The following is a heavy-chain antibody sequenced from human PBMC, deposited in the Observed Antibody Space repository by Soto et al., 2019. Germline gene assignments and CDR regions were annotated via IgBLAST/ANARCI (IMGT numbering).Heavy chain of an antibody. CDR3: AKGRYDFWSPYYFDS. CDR1: GLDFDDFA. D-gene: IGHD3-3*01. Sequence: EVQLVESGGRLVQPGRSLRLSCVGTGLDFDDFAMHWVRQAPGKGLEWVSGITWNSRVLAYADSVKGRFTISRDNARNSLYLQMDSLRDEDTALYYCAKGRYDFWSPYYFDSWGQGTLVTVSS. CDR2: ITWNSRVL. J-gene: IGHJ4*02. V-gene: IGHV3-9*01.